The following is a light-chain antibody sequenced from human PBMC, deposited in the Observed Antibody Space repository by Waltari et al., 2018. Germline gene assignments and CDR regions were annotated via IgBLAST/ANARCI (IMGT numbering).Light chain of an antibody. CDR1: RSNIGNNF. Sequence: QSVLTQPPSVSAAPGQKVTISCSGSRSNIGNNFVSWYQQFPRTPPKLLLYANDKRPSGVPDRFAGSKSGTSATLDITGLQPGDEADYHCETWDSNLSAAVFGGGTKLTVL. V-gene: IGLV1-51*02. J-gene: IGLJ3*02. CDR2: AND. CDR3: ETWDSNLSAAV.